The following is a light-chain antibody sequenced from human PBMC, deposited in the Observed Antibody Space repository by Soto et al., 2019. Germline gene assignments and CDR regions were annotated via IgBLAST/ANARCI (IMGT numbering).Light chain of an antibody. CDR1: QSVTVNS. CDR3: LQDLSYPRT. Sequence: EILLTQSPSTLSLSPGEGVTLSCRASQSVTVNSLAWYQQKPGQTPKLLIYAASTRAAAVPDRFTGSGSGTDFALTISRLEPEDFATYYCLQDLSYPRTFGQGTKVEI. CDR2: AAS. V-gene: IGKV3-20*01. J-gene: IGKJ1*01.